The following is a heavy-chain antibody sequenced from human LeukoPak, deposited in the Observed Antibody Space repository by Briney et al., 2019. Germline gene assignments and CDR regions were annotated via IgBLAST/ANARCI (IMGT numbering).Heavy chain of an antibody. V-gene: IGHV6-1*01. D-gene: IGHD4-17*01. Sequence: SQTLSLTCAISGDSVSTNNVGWRWIRQSPSRGLEWLGKTYYRSNWYNDYAVSVKSRITNNPDTSKNQFTLQLNSVTPEDTAVYYCARSRDYAFDYWGQGALVTVSS. J-gene: IGHJ4*02. CDR2: TYYRSNWYN. CDR1: GDSVSTNNVG. CDR3: ARSRDYAFDY.